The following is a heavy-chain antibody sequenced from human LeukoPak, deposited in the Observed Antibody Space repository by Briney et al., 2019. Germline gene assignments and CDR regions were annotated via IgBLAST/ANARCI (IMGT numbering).Heavy chain of an antibody. CDR1: GFTFSSYW. Sequence: GGSLRLSCAASGFTFSSYWMSWVRQAPGKGLEWVANIKQDGSEKYYVDSVKGRFTISRDNAKNSLYLQMNSLRAEDTAVYYCARDQSSGWYGLSYNWFDPWGQGNLVTVSS. D-gene: IGHD6-19*01. V-gene: IGHV3-7*03. CDR3: ARDQSSGWYGLSYNWFDP. CDR2: IKQDGSEK. J-gene: IGHJ5*02.